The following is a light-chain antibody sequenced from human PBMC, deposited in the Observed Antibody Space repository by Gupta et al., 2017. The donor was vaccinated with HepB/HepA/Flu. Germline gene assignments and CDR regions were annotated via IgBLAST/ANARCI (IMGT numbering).Light chain of an antibody. J-gene: IGKJ2*02. CDR3: QQQKSYPCT. CDR2: ASS. CDR1: QDIRNA. Sequence: DIRMTQSPSSLSASVADRVTITCRASQDIRNALGWFQQKPGKAPKRLIYASSRAHSRLPSRMSSSGSAADITLIISSRPPEAFVTYCCQQQKSYPCTFGQGTKLEIK. V-gene: IGKV1-17*01.